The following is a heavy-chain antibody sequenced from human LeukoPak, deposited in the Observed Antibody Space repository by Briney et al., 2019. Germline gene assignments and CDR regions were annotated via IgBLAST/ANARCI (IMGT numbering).Heavy chain of an antibody. Sequence: PGGSLRLSCAASGFTFDDYAMHWVRQAPGKGLEWVSLISWDGGSTYYADSVKGRFTISRDNSKNSLYLQMNSLRAEDTALYYCAKWYCSSNSCPLDPWGQGTLVTVSS. J-gene: IGHJ5*02. D-gene: IGHD2-2*01. CDR1: GFTFDDYA. CDR3: AKWYCSSNSCPLDP. V-gene: IGHV3-43D*04. CDR2: ISWDGGST.